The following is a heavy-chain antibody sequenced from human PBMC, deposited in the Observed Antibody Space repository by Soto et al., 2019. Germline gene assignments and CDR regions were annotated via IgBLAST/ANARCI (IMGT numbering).Heavy chain of an antibody. CDR1: GDSISSSNYF. D-gene: IGHD6-19*01. CDR3: ARRYGWLYFDY. V-gene: IGHV4-39*01. CDR2: IFYSGST. J-gene: IGHJ4*02. Sequence: QLQLQESGPGLVKHWETLSLTCTVSGDSISSSNYFWGWIRQPPGKGLEWIGTIFYSGSTYYNPSLKSRVTISVDTSKNQFSLRLISVTAADTALYYCARRYGWLYFDYWGQGSLATVSS.